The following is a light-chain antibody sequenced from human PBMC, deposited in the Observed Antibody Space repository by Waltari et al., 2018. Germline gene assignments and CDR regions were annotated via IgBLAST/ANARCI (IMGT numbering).Light chain of an antibody. CDR3: QQYGSLPIT. J-gene: IGKJ5*01. V-gene: IGKV3-20*01. Sequence: EIVLTQSTGTLSLSPGERATLSCRASQSVSGSRSLAWYQQKLGQAPRLLLFCASSRATGIPDRFSGSGSGTDFTLTISSLGPEDFAVYYCQQYGSLPITFGQGTRLEIK. CDR2: CAS. CDR1: QSVSGSRS.